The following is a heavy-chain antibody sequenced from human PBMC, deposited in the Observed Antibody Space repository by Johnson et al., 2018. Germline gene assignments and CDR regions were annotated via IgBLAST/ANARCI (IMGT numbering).Heavy chain of an antibody. V-gene: IGHV3-13*01. CDR2: IGTAGDT. Sequence: QATGKGLEWVSAIGTAGDTYYPGSVKGRFTISRENAKNSLYLQMNSLRAGDTAVYYCARDLRQGGYDFLSGYSSSYYGMAVGGQGTTVTVSS. D-gene: IGHD3-3*01. CDR3: ARDLRQGGYDFLSGYSSSYYGMAV. J-gene: IGHJ6*02.